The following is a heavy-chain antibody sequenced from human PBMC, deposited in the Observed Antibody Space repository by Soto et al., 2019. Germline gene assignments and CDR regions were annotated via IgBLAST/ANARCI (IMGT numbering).Heavy chain of an antibody. V-gene: IGHV4-59*01. D-gene: IGHD3-10*01. CDR1: GGSISNYY. Sequence: KAXGTLYLTCTVSGGSISNYYWSGIRQPPGKGLEWIGYIYYTGDTTYNPSLKSRVTISVDTSKNQFSLRLTSVTAADTAVYYCARGAGSFPFDYWGQGTLVTVSS. J-gene: IGHJ4*02. CDR2: IYYTGDT. CDR3: ARGAGSFPFDY.